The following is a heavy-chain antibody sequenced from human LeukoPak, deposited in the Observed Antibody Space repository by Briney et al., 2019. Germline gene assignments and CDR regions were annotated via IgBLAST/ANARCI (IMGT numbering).Heavy chain of an antibody. CDR3: ARATIAAASFDL. D-gene: IGHD6-13*01. CDR1: GGSISSGGYY. J-gene: IGHJ2*01. V-gene: IGHV4-61*08. Sequence: SETLSLTCTVSGGSISSGGYYWNWIRQPPGKGLEWIGYIYYSGSTNYNPSLKSRVTISVDTSKNQFSLKLSSVTAADTAVYYCARATIAAASFDLWGRGTLVTVSS. CDR2: IYYSGST.